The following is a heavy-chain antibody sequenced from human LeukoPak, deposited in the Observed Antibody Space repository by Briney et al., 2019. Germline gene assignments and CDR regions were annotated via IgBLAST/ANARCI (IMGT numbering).Heavy chain of an antibody. Sequence: QPGGSLRLSCAASGFTFSTYSMSWVRQAPGKGLEWVSYISSISSIIYYADSVKSRFTISRDNARNSLYLQMNSLRAEDTAVYYCTRSRPGTEAGQPNFDYWGQGTLVTVSS. CDR1: GFTFSTYS. CDR2: ISSISSII. V-gene: IGHV3-48*01. D-gene: IGHD6-13*01. J-gene: IGHJ4*02. CDR3: TRSRPGTEAGQPNFDY.